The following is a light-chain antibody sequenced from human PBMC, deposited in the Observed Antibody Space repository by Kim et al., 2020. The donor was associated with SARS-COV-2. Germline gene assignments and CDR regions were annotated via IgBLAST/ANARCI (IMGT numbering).Light chain of an antibody. V-gene: IGLV10-54*04. CDR1: SKNVGNQG. CDR3: SAWDASLGAWV. Sequence: LTQPPSVSKGLRQIATITCTGNSKNVGNQGAAWLQQQQGHPPKLLSYRNNNRPSGISERFSASRSGNTASLTITGLQPEDEADYYCSAWDASLGAWVFGGGTQLTVL. J-gene: IGLJ3*02. CDR2: RNN.